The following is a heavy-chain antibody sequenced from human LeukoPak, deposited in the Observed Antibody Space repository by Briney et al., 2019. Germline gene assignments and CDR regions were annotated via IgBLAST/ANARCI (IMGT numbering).Heavy chain of an antibody. CDR3: ARGLVAAGTDY. D-gene: IGHD6-13*01. J-gene: IGHJ4*02. CDR2: IYYTGRT. V-gene: IGHV4-34*09. CDR1: GGSFSGYY. Sequence: KPSETLSLTCDVYGGSFSGYYWSWIRQHPGKGLEWIGYIYYTGRTNYNPSLKSRVTVSVDTSKNQFFLKLSSVTAADTAVYYCARGLVAAGTDYWGQGTLVTVSS.